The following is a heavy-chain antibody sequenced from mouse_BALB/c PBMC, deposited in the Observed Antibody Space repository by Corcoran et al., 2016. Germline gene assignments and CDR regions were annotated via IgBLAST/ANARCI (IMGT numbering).Heavy chain of an antibody. J-gene: IGHJ1*01. Sequence: EVQLQQSGAELVKPGASVKLSCTASGFNIKDTYMHWLEQRPEQGLGWIGRIDPANGNTKYDPKFQGKATITADTSSNTAYLQLSSLTSEDTAVYYCARWDWYFDVWGAGTTVTVSS. V-gene: IGHV14-3*02. CDR2: IDPANGNT. CDR1: GFNIKDTY. CDR3: ARWDWYFDV.